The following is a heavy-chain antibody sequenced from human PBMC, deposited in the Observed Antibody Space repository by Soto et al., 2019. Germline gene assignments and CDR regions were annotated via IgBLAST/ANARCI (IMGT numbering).Heavy chain of an antibody. J-gene: IGHJ5*02. V-gene: IGHV3-23*01. Sequence: GGSLRLSCIASGFTFSSYSMNWVRQAPGKGLEWVSGISGSGGTTDYANSVRGRFTMSRDNSKNTLYLQMNSLRAEDTAVYYCAKRLGYYDSRGSRGGSWGQGTLVTVSS. CDR2: ISGSGGTT. D-gene: IGHD3-22*01. CDR3: AKRLGYYDSRGSRGGS. CDR1: GFTFSSYS.